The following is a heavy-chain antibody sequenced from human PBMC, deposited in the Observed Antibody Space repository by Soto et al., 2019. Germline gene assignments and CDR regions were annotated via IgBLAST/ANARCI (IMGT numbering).Heavy chain of an antibody. CDR3: AKGRYYYDSSGLDY. J-gene: IGHJ4*02. Sequence: PGGSLRLSCAASGFTFSSYAMSWVRQAPGKGLEWVSAISGSGGSTYYADSVKGRFTISRDNSKNTLYLQMNSLRAEDTAVYYCAKGRYYYDSSGLDYWGQGTLVTVSS. CDR1: GFTFSSYA. CDR2: ISGSGGST. D-gene: IGHD3-22*01. V-gene: IGHV3-23*01.